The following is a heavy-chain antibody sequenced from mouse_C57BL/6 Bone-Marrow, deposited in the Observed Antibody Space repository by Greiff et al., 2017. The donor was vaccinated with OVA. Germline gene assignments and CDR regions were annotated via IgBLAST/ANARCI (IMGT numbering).Heavy chain of an antibody. J-gene: IGHJ4*01. V-gene: IGHV1-50*01. CDR3: AATYDYDLGNAMDY. CDR2: IDPSDSYT. D-gene: IGHD2-4*01. CDR1: GYTFTSYW. Sequence: LQQPGAELVKPGASVKLSCKASGYTFTSYWMQWVKQRPGQGLEWIGEIDPSDSYTNYNQKFKGKATLTVDTSSSTAYMQLSSLTSEDSAVYYCAATYDYDLGNAMDYWGQGTSVTVSS.